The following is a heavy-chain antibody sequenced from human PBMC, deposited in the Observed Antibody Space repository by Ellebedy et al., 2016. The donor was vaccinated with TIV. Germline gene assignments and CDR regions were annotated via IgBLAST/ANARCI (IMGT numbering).Heavy chain of an antibody. CDR3: ASIDDSSGYYYYGMDV. CDR2: INSDGSST. CDR1: GFTFSSYW. J-gene: IGHJ6*02. D-gene: IGHD3-22*01. V-gene: IGHV3-74*01. Sequence: GGSLRLXXAASGFTFSSYWMHWVRQAPGKGLVWVSRINSDGSSTSYADSVKGRFTISRDNAKNTLYLQMNSLRAEDTAVYYCASIDDSSGYYYYGMDVWGQGTTVTVSS.